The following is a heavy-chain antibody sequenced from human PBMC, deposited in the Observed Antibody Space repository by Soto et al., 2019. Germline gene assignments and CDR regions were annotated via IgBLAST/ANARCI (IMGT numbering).Heavy chain of an antibody. Sequence: QVQLVQSGSEVKKPGSSVKVSCKASGGTFRSYIISWVRQAPGQGLEWMGMIIPILGIANYAQKFQGRVTITADKPTSTAYMERSSPRSEDTAVYYCAKQNDAYSPFDYWGQGSLVTVSS. CDR2: IIPILGIA. CDR3: AKQNDAYSPFDY. J-gene: IGHJ4*02. V-gene: IGHV1-69*02. CDR1: GGTFRSYI. D-gene: IGHD4-4*01.